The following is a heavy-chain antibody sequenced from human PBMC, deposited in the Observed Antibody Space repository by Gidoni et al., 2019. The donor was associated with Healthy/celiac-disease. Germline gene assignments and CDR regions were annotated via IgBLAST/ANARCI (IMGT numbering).Heavy chain of an antibody. CDR1: GFTFSNYG. D-gene: IGHD1-26*01. CDR3: ARDLGVWETREGSYFDY. Sequence: QVQLVESGGGVVQPGKSLRLSCAASGFTFSNYGFHWVRQAPGKGLEWVAIIWYDGSNQLYADSVKGRFTISRDDSKKTLYLQMNSLRAEDTAVYHCARDLGVWETREGSYFDYWGQGTLVTVSS. V-gene: IGHV3-33*01. CDR2: IWYDGSNQ. J-gene: IGHJ4*02.